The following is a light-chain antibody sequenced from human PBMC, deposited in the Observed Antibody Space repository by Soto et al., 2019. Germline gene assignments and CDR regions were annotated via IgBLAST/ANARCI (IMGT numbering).Light chain of an antibody. CDR2: DTS. J-gene: IGKJ4*01. Sequence: EIVLTQSPATLSLSPGARATLSCRASQRLNRYLAWYQQKPGQAPRLLIYDTSNRATGIPARFSGSGSGTDFTLTISSLEPEDFALYYCQQRNSWPLTFGGGTKVEIK. CDR1: QRLNRY. V-gene: IGKV3-11*01. CDR3: QQRNSWPLT.